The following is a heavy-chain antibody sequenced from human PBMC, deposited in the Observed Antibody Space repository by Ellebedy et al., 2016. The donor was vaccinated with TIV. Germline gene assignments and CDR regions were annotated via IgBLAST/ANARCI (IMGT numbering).Heavy chain of an antibody. CDR2: INPRSGVT. V-gene: IGHV1-2*02. D-gene: IGHD6-19*01. J-gene: IGHJ4*02. Sequence: ASVKVSCXTSGYIFTTYYLHWVRQAPGQGLEWMGWINPRSGVTKYAQKFQGRVTMTRDTSASITTAYMELSSLRSDDTAIYYCARDRTVAVAVFGTDFWGQGTLVTVSS. CDR3: ARDRTVAVAVFGTDF. CDR1: GYIFTTYY.